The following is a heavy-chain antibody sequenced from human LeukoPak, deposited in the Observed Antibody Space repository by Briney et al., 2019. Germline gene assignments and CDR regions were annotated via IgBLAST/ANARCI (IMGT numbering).Heavy chain of an antibody. Sequence: SETLSLTCTVSGGSISNYYWSWIRQPPGKGLEWIAYIYYTGSTNYNPSLKSRVTISVDTSKNQFSLKLSSVTAADTAVYYCARGSGRRAFDIWGQGTMVTVSS. J-gene: IGHJ3*02. CDR1: GGSISNYY. CDR2: IYYTGST. CDR3: ARGSGRRAFDI. V-gene: IGHV4-59*01. D-gene: IGHD1-26*01.